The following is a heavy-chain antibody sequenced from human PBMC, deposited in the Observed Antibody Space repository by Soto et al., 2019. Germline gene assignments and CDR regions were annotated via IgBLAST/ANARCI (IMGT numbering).Heavy chain of an antibody. CDR1: GYTFTGYY. D-gene: IGHD6-6*01. CDR3: ARDHNQQLATEEYYYYGMDV. Sequence: ASVKVSCKASGYTFTGYYKHWVRQAPGQGLEWMGWINPNSGGTNYAQKFQGWVTMTRDTSISTAYMELSRLRSDDTAVYYCARDHNQQLATEEYYYYGMDVWGQGTTVTVSS. CDR2: INPNSGGT. J-gene: IGHJ6*02. V-gene: IGHV1-2*04.